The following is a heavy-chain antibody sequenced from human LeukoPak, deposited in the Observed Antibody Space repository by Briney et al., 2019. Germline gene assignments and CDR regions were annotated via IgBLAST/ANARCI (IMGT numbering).Heavy chain of an antibody. CDR3: AKDIGSGFGELWGLGAFDI. Sequence: PGRSLRLSCAASGFTFDDYAMHWVRQAPGKGLEWVSGISWNSGSIGYADSVKGRFTTSRDNAKNSLYLQMTSLRAEDTALYYCAKDIGSGFGELWGLGAFDIWGQGTMVTVSS. D-gene: IGHD3-10*01. V-gene: IGHV3-9*01. CDR1: GFTFDDYA. J-gene: IGHJ3*02. CDR2: ISWNSGSI.